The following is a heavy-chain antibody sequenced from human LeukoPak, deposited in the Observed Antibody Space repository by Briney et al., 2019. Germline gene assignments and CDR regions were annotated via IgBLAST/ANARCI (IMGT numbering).Heavy chain of an antibody. V-gene: IGHV4-59*01. CDR2: IYSSGST. Sequence: PSETLSLTCTVSGGSISSYYWSWIRQPPGKGLEWIGYIYSSGSTNYNPSLKSRVTISVDTSKNQFSLKLSSVTAADTAVYYCARGVVDYYDSSGYSGKNDYWGQGTLVTVSS. CDR3: ARGVVDYYDSSGYSGKNDY. J-gene: IGHJ4*02. D-gene: IGHD3-22*01. CDR1: GGSISSYY.